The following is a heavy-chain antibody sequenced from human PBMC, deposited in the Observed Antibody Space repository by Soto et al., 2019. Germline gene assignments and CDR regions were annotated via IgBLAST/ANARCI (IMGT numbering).Heavy chain of an antibody. J-gene: IGHJ4*02. CDR2: VYYLGGP. CDR1: GDSINSSDYH. CDR3: ARLYMALDY. D-gene: IGHD3-10*01. Sequence: QVQLQESGPGLVKPSETLSLICTVSGDSINSSDYHWGWIRQPPGKGLEWIGSVYYLGGPNSNPSLKSLVTISVDTPGSQFTLKLRSVTAADTAVYYCARLYMALDYWGQGSLVTVSS. V-gene: IGHV4-39*01.